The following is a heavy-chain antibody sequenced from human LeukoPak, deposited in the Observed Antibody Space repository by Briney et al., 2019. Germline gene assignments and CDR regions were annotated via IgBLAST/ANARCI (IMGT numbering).Heavy chain of an antibody. D-gene: IGHD3-10*01. CDR1: GFTFSSYA. Sequence: GGSLILSCAASGFTFSSYALSWVRQAPGKGLEWVSGISGSASTTYDADSVKGRFTISRDNSKNTLYLQMNSLRADDTAVYYCAKMGSDYSGYDAFDIWGQGTMVTVSS. CDR3: AKMGSDYSGYDAFDI. J-gene: IGHJ3*02. CDR2: ISGSASTT. V-gene: IGHV3-23*01.